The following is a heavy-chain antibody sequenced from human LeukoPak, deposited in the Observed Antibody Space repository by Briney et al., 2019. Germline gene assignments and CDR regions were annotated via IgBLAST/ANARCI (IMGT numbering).Heavy chain of an antibody. CDR2: ISYDGSNK. Sequence: TGRSLRLSCAASGFTFSSYGMHWVRQAPGKGLEWLAVISYDGSNKYYADSVKGRFTISRDNSKNTLYLQMNSLRAEDTAVYYCAKVPDPYDFWSGFYGMDVWGQGTTVTVSS. D-gene: IGHD3-3*01. J-gene: IGHJ6*02. CDR1: GFTFSSYG. V-gene: IGHV3-30*18. CDR3: AKVPDPYDFWSGFYGMDV.